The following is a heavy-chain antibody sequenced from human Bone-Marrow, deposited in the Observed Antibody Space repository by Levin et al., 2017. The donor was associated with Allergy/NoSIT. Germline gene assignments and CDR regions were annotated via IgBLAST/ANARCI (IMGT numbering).Heavy chain of an antibody. J-gene: IGHJ6*02. Sequence: GESLKISCKASGYTFTSYYMHWVRQAPGQGLEWMGIINPSGGSTSYAQKFQGRVTMTRDTSTSTVYMELSSLRSEDTAVYYCARDKARGIVVVPAAQYYYYYGMDVWGQGTTVTVSS. CDR2: INPSGGST. V-gene: IGHV1-46*01. D-gene: IGHD2-2*01. CDR1: GYTFTSYY. CDR3: ARDKARGIVVVPAAQYYYYYGMDV.